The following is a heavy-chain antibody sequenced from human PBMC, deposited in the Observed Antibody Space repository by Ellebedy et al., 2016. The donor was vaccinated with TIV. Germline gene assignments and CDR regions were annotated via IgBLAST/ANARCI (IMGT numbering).Heavy chain of an antibody. CDR2: IYPGDSDT. J-gene: IGHJ6*02. CDR1: GYSFTSYW. Sequence: GESLKISXKGSGYSFTSYWIGWVRQMPGKGLEWMGIIYPGDSDTRYSPSFQDQVTISADKSISTAYLQWSSLKASDTAMYYCARARGWELQAYYYGMDVWGQGTTVTVSS. D-gene: IGHD1-26*01. V-gene: IGHV5-51*01. CDR3: ARARGWELQAYYYGMDV.